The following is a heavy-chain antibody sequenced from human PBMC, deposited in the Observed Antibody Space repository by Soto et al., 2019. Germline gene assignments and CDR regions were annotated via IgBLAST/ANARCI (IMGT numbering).Heavy chain of an antibody. J-gene: IGHJ4*02. CDR2: INESGST. V-gene: IGHV4-34*01. D-gene: IGHD2-2*01. Sequence: QVQLQQWGAGLLKPSETLSLTCGVFGESLTTYYWSWIRQAPGKGLEWIGEINESGSTIYNPSLESRVTISLGMSKNHFSLNLTSVTAADTAVYYCRMDDNQRDYWGQGTLVTVSS. CDR3: RMDDNQRDY. CDR1: GESLTTYY.